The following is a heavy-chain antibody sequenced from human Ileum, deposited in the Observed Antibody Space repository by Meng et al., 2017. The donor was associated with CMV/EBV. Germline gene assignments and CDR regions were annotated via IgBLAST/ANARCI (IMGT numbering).Heavy chain of an antibody. CDR3: ARGEGEDDFWSGYDNN. D-gene: IGHD3-3*01. Sequence: YGVSFSGYYLSWIRQPPGKGLEWIGEINHSGSTNYNPSLKSRVTILEDKSKNQVSLKVTSVTAADTGVYYCARGEGEDDFWSGYDNNWGQGTLVTVSS. V-gene: IGHV4-34*01. CDR2: INHSGST. J-gene: IGHJ4*02. CDR1: GVSFSGYY.